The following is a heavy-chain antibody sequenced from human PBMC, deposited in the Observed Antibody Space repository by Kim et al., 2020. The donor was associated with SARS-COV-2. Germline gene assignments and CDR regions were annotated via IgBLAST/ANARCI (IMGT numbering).Heavy chain of an antibody. CDR2: ISDSGGSP. CDR1: GFTFSSYA. Sequence: GGSLRLSCAASGFTFSSYAMNWVRQAPGKGLEWVSGISDSGGSPYYGDSVKGRFTISRDNSKNTLYLQMNSLRAEDTAIYYCAKMYSSSWYDYFDYWGQGTLVTVSS. D-gene: IGHD6-13*01. CDR3: AKMYSSSWYDYFDY. J-gene: IGHJ4*02. V-gene: IGHV3-23*01.